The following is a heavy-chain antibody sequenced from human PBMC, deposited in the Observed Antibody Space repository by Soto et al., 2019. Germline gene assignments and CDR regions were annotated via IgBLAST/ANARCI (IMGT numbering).Heavy chain of an antibody. D-gene: IGHD6-6*01. CDR3: ARTRSFTLGFYYDGMDV. J-gene: IGHJ6*02. V-gene: IGHV5-51*01. Sequence: PXARLKISCQGCGYSFASYWIGWVRQMTGKDLEWMGIIYPGDSDTRYSPSFQGQVTISADKSLRTAYLQWTSLKASDTALYYCARTRSFTLGFYYDGMDVWGQGTTVTGSS. CDR2: IYPGDSDT. CDR1: GYSFASYW.